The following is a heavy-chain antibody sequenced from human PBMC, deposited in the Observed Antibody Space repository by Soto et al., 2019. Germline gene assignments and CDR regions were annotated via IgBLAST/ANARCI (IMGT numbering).Heavy chain of an antibody. D-gene: IGHD6-13*01. V-gene: IGHV3-66*02. Sequence: GGSRNLSCAASGFPFSTYMTWVRQAPGNGLEWVSVIYSGGSTYYADSVKGRFTISRDNSQNPLYLQMNSLRAEDTAVHYCARDKGGSSWTYYYYYGMDVWGRGTTVTVSS. CDR2: IYSGGST. CDR1: GFPFSTY. CDR3: ARDKGGSSWTYYYYYGMDV. J-gene: IGHJ6*02.